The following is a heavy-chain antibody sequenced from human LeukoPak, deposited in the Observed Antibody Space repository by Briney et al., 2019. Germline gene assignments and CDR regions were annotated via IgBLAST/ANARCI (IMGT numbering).Heavy chain of an antibody. J-gene: IGHJ4*02. Sequence: GGCLRLSSVPPRFSFSRYTMNWVCPTPGERLGCVSCIIIASVAIDYADFVKGRFTISRDNAKNSVYLQMNSLRAEDTAVYYCAREARGYSYGARYYLDYWGQGTLVTVSS. CDR2: IIIASVAI. V-gene: IGHV3-48*01. CDR3: AREARGYSYGARYYLDY. CDR1: RFSFSRYT. D-gene: IGHD5-18*01.